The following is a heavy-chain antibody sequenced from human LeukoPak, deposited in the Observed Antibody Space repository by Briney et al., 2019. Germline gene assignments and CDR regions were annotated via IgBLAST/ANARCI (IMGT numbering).Heavy chain of an antibody. J-gene: IGHJ6*02. CDR3: ARQITMVRGVIIRNYYYYGMDV. CDR1: GYTFTSYD. CDR2: MNPNSGNT. V-gene: IGHV1-8*01. Sequence: GASVKVSCKASGYTFTSYDINWMRQATGQGLEWMGWMNPNSGNTGYAQKFQGRVTMTRNTSISTAYMELSSLRSEDTAVYYCARQITMVRGVIIRNYYYYGMDVWGQGTTVTVSS. D-gene: IGHD3-10*01.